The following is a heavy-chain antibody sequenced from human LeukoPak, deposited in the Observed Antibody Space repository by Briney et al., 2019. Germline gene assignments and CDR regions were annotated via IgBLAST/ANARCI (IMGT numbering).Heavy chain of an antibody. D-gene: IGHD3-3*01. J-gene: IGHJ6*02. V-gene: IGHV3-64*01. CDR3: AREGEWFLKESYYYAMDV. Sequence: GGSLRLSCAASGSTFSSYAMHWVRQAPGRGLEYVSAISANGGNTYYANSVKGRFTVSRDNSKNTLYLQMGSLRAEDMAVYYCAREGEWFLKESYYYAMDVWGQGTTVTASS. CDR2: ISANGGNT. CDR1: GSTFSSYA.